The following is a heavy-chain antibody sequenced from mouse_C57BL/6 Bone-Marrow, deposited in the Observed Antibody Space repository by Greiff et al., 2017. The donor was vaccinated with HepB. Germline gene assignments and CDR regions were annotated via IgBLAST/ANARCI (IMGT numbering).Heavy chain of an antibody. J-gene: IGHJ4*01. CDR1: GFTFSSYT. D-gene: IGHD1-1*01. CDR3: ARHYYGSSGYYAMDY. Sequence: EVMLVESGGGLVKPGGSLKLSCAASGFTFSSYTMSWVRQTPEKRLEWVATISGGGGNTYYPDSVKGRFTISRDNAKNTLYLQMSSLRSEDTALYYCARHYYGSSGYYAMDYWGKGTSVTVSS. V-gene: IGHV5-9*01. CDR2: ISGGGGNT.